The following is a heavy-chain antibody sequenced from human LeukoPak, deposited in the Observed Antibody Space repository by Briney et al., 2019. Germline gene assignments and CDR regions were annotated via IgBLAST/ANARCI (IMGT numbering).Heavy chain of an antibody. V-gene: IGHV3-21*01. CDR2: ISSSGSHI. Sequence: GGSLRLSCAASGFTFRTYSMHWVRQAPEKGLEWVSSISSSGSHIYYADSLKGRFTISRDKAKNSLNLQMNSLRAEDTAVYYCASGGSYPGPFDFGGQGTLVTVSS. CDR1: GFTFRTYS. CDR3: ASGGSYPGPFDF. J-gene: IGHJ4*02. D-gene: IGHD1-26*01.